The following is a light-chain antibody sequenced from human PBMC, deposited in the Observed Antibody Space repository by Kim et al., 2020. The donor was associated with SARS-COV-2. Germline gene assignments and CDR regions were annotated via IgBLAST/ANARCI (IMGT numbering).Light chain of an antibody. J-gene: IGKJ2*01. V-gene: IGKV3-20*01. CDR1: QGVGSKY. CDR3: QQYGVSPYT. CDR2: GAS. Sequence: LSPGGRATLSCSASQGVGSKYLAWYQQRPGQAPRLRIYGASSRATGIPDRFSGYESGSDFTLTISSLEPEDFAVYYCQQYGVSPYTFGQGTRLEI.